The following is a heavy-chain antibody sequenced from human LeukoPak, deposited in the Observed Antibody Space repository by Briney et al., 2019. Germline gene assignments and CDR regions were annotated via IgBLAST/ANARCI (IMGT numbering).Heavy chain of an antibody. Sequence: GRSLRLSCAASGFTFSSYAMHWVRQVPGKGLEWVAVISYDGGNKYYADSVKGRFTISRDNSKNTLYLQMNSLRAEDTAVYYCVSCSSTSCYDYWGQGTLVTVSS. J-gene: IGHJ4*02. CDR3: VSCSSTSCYDY. CDR1: GFTFSSYA. CDR2: ISYDGGNK. V-gene: IGHV3-30*04. D-gene: IGHD2-2*01.